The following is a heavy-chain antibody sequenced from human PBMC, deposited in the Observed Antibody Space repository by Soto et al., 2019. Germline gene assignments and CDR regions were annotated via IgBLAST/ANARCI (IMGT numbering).Heavy chain of an antibody. J-gene: IGHJ6*02. CDR1: GFTFSSYA. D-gene: IGHD2-15*01. V-gene: IGHV3-30-3*01. CDR3: ARAPVVAATHEVYYYYGMDV. Sequence: GGSLRLSCAASGFTFSSYAMHWVRQAPGKGLEWVAVISYDGSNKYYADSVKGRFTISRDNSKNTLYLQMNSLRAEDTAVYYCARAPVVAATHEVYYYYGMDVWGQGTTVTVSS. CDR2: ISYDGSNK.